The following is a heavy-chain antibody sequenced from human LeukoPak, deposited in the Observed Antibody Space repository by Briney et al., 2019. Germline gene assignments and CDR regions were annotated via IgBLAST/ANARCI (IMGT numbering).Heavy chain of an antibody. CDR2: ISGSG. CDR3: VKVYYYMDV. J-gene: IGHJ6*03. Sequence: GGSLRLSCAASGFTFSSYAMSWVRQAPGKGLEWVSSISGSGYYADSVKGRFTISRDNSKNTLYLQMNSLRAEDTAVYYCVKVYYYMDVWGKGTTVTVSS. CDR1: GFTFSSYA. V-gene: IGHV3-23*01.